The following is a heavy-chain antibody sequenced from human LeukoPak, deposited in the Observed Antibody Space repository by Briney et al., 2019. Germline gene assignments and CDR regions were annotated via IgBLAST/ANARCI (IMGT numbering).Heavy chain of an antibody. CDR3: ARDGYYGSGSYSAPVY. Sequence: ASVKVSCKASGYTFTGYYMHWVRQAPGQGLEWMGWINPNSGGTNYAQKFQGRVTMTRDTSISTAYMELSRLRSDDTAVYYCARDGYYGSGSYSAPVYWGQGTLVTVSS. CDR1: GYTFTGYY. J-gene: IGHJ4*02. V-gene: IGHV1-2*02. CDR2: INPNSGGT. D-gene: IGHD3-10*01.